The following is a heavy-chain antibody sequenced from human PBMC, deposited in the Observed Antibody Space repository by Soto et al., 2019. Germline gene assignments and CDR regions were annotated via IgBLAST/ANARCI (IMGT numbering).Heavy chain of an antibody. Sequence: KPGGSLRLSCAASGFTFSNYSMSWVRQAPGKGLEWVSLISSSSGFKYYADSVKGRFTISRDNAKTSLYLQMNSLRAEDTAVYYCARGLVLKVTDAFDIWGQGTMVTVSS. J-gene: IGHJ3*02. D-gene: IGHD5-18*01. V-gene: IGHV3-21*01. CDR2: ISSSSGFK. CDR3: ARGLVLKVTDAFDI. CDR1: GFTFSNYS.